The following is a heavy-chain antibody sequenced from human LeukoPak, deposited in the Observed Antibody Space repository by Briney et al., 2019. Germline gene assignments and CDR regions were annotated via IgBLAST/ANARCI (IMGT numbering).Heavy chain of an antibody. D-gene: IGHD2-21*02. CDR3: ARGGIVVVTAMGNWSDP. CDR2: INPSGGST. J-gene: IGHJ5*02. V-gene: IGHV1-46*01. CDR1: GYTFTSYY. Sequence: GASVKVSCKASGYTFTSYYMHWVRQAPGQGLEWMGIINPSGGSTSYAQKFQGRVTMTRDTSTSTVYMELSSLRSEDTAVYYCARGGIVVVTAMGNWSDPWGQGTLVTVSS.